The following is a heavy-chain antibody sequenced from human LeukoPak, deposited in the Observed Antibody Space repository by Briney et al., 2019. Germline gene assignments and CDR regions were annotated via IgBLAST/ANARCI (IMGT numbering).Heavy chain of an antibody. J-gene: IGHJ3*02. Sequence: GGSLRLSCVASRFAFSNYWMHWVRQAPGKWLVWVSRINSGGNRTNYADSVKGRFAISRDNAKNTMYLQMNSLRVEDTAVYYCARGGYCGGTTWYDDGFDIWGRGTMVTVSS. V-gene: IGHV3-74*01. D-gene: IGHD2-21*01. CDR2: INSGGNRT. CDR1: RFAFSNYW. CDR3: ARGGYCGGTTWYDDGFDI.